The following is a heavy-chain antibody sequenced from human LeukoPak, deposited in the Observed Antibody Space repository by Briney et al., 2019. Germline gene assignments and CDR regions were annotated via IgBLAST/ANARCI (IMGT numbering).Heavy chain of an antibody. Sequence: PGGSLRLSCAASGXTFNTYTINWVRQAPGKGLEWVSSISSTSAYIKYAISVKGRFTISRDNAKNSLYLQMNSLRAEDTAVYYCARERAVAAIDYWGQGTLVTVSS. D-gene: IGHD6-19*01. J-gene: IGHJ4*02. CDR3: ARERAVAAIDY. V-gene: IGHV3-21*01. CDR1: GXTFNTYT. CDR2: ISSTSAYI.